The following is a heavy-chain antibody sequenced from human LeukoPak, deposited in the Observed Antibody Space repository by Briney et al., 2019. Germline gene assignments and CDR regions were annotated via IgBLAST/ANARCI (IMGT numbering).Heavy chain of an antibody. V-gene: IGHV3-64*01. CDR1: GCTFSHSP. CDR2: ISPDGGTT. D-gene: IGHD6-13*01. J-gene: IGHJ4*02. CDR3: AREIYTFSSSSLDC. Sequence: GGSLRLSCVASGCTFSHSPMHWVRQAPGKGLEYVSAISPDGGTTYYAHSVKGRFTMSRDNSKNTLYLQMGSLRPEDMAIYYCAREIYTFSSSSLDCWGQGTLVTVSS.